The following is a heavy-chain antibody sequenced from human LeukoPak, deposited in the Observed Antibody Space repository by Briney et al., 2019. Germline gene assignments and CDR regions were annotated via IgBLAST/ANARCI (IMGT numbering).Heavy chain of an antibody. CDR3: ARTRDGYNPFDY. D-gene: IGHD5-24*01. CDR2: IYYSGST. Sequence: PSETLSLTCTVSGGSISSYYWSWIRQPPGKGLEWIGYIYYSGSTNYNPSLKSRVTMSVDTSKNQFSLKLSSVTAADTAVYYCARTRDGYNPFDYWGQGTLVTVSS. CDR1: GGSISSYY. V-gene: IGHV4-59*01. J-gene: IGHJ4*02.